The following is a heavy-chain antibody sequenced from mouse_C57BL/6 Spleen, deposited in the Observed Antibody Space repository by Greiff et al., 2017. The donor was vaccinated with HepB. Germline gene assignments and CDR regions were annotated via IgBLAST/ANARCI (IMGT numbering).Heavy chain of an antibody. V-gene: IGHV1-64*01. J-gene: IGHJ2*01. D-gene: IGHD1-1*02. CDR3: AREVMAPYYFDY. CDR1: GYTFTSYW. CDR2: IHPNSGST. Sequence: QVQLQQPGAELVKPGASVKLSCKASGYTFTSYWMHWVKQRPGQGLEWIGMIHPNSGSTNYNEKFKSKATLTVDKSSSTAYMQLSSLTSEDSAVYYCAREVMAPYYFDYWGQGTTLTVSS.